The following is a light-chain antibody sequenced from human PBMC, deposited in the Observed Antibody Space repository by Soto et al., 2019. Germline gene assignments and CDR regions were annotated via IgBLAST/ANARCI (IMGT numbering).Light chain of an antibody. J-gene: IGLJ1*01. V-gene: IGLV2-23*01. CDR2: EGS. CDR1: SSDVGSYNL. CDR3: CSYAGSSTFCV. Sequence: QSAPTQPASVSGIPGQSITIYCAGSSSDVGSYNLVSWYQQHPRKAPRLMIYEGSKRPSGVSNRFSCSKTGNTASLTISVLQAEDEADYFGCSYAGSSTFCVFGTGTRSPS.